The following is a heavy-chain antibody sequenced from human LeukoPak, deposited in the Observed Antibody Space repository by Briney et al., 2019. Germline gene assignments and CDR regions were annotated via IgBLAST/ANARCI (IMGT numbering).Heavy chain of an antibody. D-gene: IGHD2-15*01. CDR1: GFTFSSSA. CDR3: AQKGGADY. V-gene: IGHV3-48*02. Sequence: SGGSLRLSCAASGFTFSSSAMSWVRQAPGKGLEWVSYISSSSSSSTIYYADSVKGRFTISRDNAKNSLYLQMNSLRDEDTAVYYCAQKGGADYWGQGTLVTVSS. CDR2: ISSSSSSSTI. J-gene: IGHJ4*02.